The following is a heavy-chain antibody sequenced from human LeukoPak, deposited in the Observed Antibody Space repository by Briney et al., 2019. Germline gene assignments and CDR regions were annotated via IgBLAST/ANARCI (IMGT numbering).Heavy chain of an antibody. J-gene: IGHJ6*02. CDR2: IKTDGSST. Sequence: PGGSLRLSCAGSGDSWMHWVRQVPGKGLVWVSRIKTDGSSTSYADSVKGRFTISNDNTENTLYLQMNSLRAEDTAVYYCARDRYYYGMDVWGQGTTVTVSS. V-gene: IGHV3-74*01. CDR3: ARDRYYYGMDV. CDR1: GDSW.